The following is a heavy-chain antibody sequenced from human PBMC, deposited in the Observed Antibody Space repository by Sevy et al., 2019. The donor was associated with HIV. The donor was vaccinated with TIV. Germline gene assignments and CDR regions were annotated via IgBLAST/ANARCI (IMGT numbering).Heavy chain of an antibody. CDR3: AKDRGLGVVIDAFDI. J-gene: IGHJ3*02. Sequence: GGSLRLSCAASGFTFSSYSMNWVHQAPGKGLEWVSSISSSSSYIYYADSVKGRFTISRDNSKNTLYLQMNSLRAEDTTVYYCAKDRGLGVVIDAFDIWGQGTMVTVSS. V-gene: IGHV3-21*01. CDR1: GFTFSSYS. D-gene: IGHD3-3*01. CDR2: ISSSSSYI.